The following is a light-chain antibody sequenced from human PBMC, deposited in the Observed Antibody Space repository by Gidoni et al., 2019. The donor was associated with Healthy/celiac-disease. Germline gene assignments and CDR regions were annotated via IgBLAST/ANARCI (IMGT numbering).Light chain of an antibody. CDR2: KAS. Sequence: IQMTQSPSTLSASVGDRVTITCRASQSISSWLAWYQQKPGKAPKHLIYKASSLESGVPSRFSGSGSGTEFTLTISSLQPDDFATYYCQQYNSYPPLFGQVTKVEIK. CDR1: QSISSW. CDR3: QQYNSYPPL. J-gene: IGKJ1*01. V-gene: IGKV1-5*03.